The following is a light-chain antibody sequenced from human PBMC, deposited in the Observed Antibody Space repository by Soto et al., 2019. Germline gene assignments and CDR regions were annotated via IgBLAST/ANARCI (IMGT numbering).Light chain of an antibody. J-gene: IGKJ2*01. CDR1: QGITTY. CDR2: AAS. V-gene: IGKV1-9*01. CDR3: LQINSYPYT. Sequence: IRLTQSPSSLPASVGDRVTITCRASQGITTYLAWYQQKPGKAPKLLIYAASALQSGVPSRFSGSGSGTDITLTISSLQPEDFATYYCLQINSYPYTFGQGTKLEIK.